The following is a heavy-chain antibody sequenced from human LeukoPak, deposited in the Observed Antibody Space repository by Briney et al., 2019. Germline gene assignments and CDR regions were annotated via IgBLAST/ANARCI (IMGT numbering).Heavy chain of an antibody. D-gene: IGHD2-2*01. CDR2: ISSSSSSK. V-gene: IGHV3-21*01. Sequence: GGSLRLSCAASGFTFSSYSMTWVRQAPGKGLEWVSSISSSSSSKYLADSVKGRFTISRDNAKNSLYLQMVSLRPEDTAVYYCATDLQPFDYWGQGTLVTVSS. CDR1: GFTFSSYS. J-gene: IGHJ4*02. CDR3: ATDLQPFDY.